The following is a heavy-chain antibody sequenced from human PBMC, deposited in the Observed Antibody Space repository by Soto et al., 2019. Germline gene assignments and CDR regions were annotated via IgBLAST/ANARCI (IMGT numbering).Heavy chain of an antibody. J-gene: IGHJ4*02. Sequence: LRLSCAASGFTFSAYAMSWVRQAPGKGLEWVSAISGSGGSTFYADSVKGRFTISRDNSKNTLYLQMNSLRAEDTAVYYCAKPGVDYDSSGYFLWYFDYWGQGTLVTVSS. V-gene: IGHV3-23*01. CDR2: ISGSGGST. D-gene: IGHD3-22*01. CDR1: GFTFSAYA. CDR3: AKPGVDYDSSGYFLWYFDY.